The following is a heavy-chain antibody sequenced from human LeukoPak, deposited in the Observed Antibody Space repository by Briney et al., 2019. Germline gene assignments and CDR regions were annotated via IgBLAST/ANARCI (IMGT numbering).Heavy chain of an antibody. D-gene: IGHD3-22*01. Sequence: GGSLRLSCAASGFTFSSYAMSWVRQAPGKGLEWVSAISGSGGSTYYADSVKGQFTISRDNSKNTLYLQMNSLRAEDTAVYYCARARIDYYDSSGDWFDPWGQGTLVTVSS. CDR1: GFTFSSYA. CDR3: ARARIDYYDSSGDWFDP. V-gene: IGHV3-23*01. J-gene: IGHJ5*02. CDR2: ISGSGGST.